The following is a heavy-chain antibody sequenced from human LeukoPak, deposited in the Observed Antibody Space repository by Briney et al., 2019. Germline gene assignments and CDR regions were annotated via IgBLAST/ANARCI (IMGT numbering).Heavy chain of an antibody. D-gene: IGHD3-10*01. CDR2: ISGSGGST. CDR1: GFTFSSYA. J-gene: IGHJ4*02. V-gene: IGHV3-23*01. CDR3: AKHGSGSYDY. Sequence: GGSLRLSCAASGFTFSSYAMSWVRQAPGKGLEWVSAISGSGGSTYYADSVKGRFTISRDNSKNMLHLQMDSLRAEDTAVYYCAKHGSGSYDYWGQGTLVTVSS.